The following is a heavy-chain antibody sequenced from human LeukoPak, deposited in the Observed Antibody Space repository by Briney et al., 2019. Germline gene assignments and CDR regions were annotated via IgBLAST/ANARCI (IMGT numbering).Heavy chain of an antibody. CDR1: GFTFGDYA. J-gene: IGHJ6*03. Sequence: GGSLRLSCTASGFTFGDYAMSWVRQAPGKGLEWVGFIRSKAYGGTTEYAASVKGRFTISRDDSKSIAYLQMNSLKTEDTAVYYCTRDKIGGWSGNDPYYYYYYYMDVWGKGTTVTISS. D-gene: IGHD5-12*01. CDR3: TRDKIGGWSGNDPYYYYYYYMDV. V-gene: IGHV3-49*04. CDR2: IRSKAYGGTT.